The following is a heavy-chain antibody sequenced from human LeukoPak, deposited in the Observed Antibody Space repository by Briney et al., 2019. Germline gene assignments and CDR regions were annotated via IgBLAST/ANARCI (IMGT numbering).Heavy chain of an antibody. CDR3: AKGNDIGGYYYPHFDY. V-gene: IGHV3-30*18. CDR1: GFTFSSYG. CDR2: ISSDGNNK. Sequence: GGSLRLSCEASGFTFSSYGMHWVRQAPGKGLEWVAVISSDGNNKNYVDSVKGRFTFSRDNSKNTLYLQMNSLRAEGTAVYYCAKGNDIGGYYYPHFDYWGQGTLVTVSS. D-gene: IGHD3-22*01. J-gene: IGHJ4*02.